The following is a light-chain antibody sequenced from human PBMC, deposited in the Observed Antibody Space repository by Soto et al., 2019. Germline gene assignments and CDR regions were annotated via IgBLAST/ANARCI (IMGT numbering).Light chain of an antibody. Sequence: EIVLTQSPATLSLSPGERATLSCRASQSVRSYLAWYQQKIGQAPRLLLYDASNMATGIPARFSGSGSGTDFTLTISSLEPEDFAGYYCQQRSNWPLTFGGGTKVEIK. CDR1: QSVRSY. J-gene: IGKJ4*01. V-gene: IGKV3-11*01. CDR3: QQRSNWPLT. CDR2: DAS.